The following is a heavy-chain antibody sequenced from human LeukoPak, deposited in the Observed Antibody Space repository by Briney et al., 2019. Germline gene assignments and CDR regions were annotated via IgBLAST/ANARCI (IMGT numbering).Heavy chain of an antibody. D-gene: IGHD4-11*01. Sequence: PSETLSLTCTVSGGSISSYYWSWIRQPPGKGLEWIGYIYYSGSTNYNPSLKGRVTISVDTSKNQFSLKLSSVTAADTAVYYCARGYSNYFNYYGMDVWGQGTTVTVSS. CDR1: GGSISSYY. CDR2: IYYSGST. J-gene: IGHJ6*02. CDR3: ARGYSNYFNYYGMDV. V-gene: IGHV4-59*01.